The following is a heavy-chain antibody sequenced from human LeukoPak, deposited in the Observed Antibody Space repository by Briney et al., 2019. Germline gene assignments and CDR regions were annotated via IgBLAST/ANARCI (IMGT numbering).Heavy chain of an antibody. Sequence: GGCLRLSCAASGFTFSSYGMHWVRQAPGKGLEWGAVIWYDGSNKYYADSVKGRFTISRDNSKNTLYLQMNSLRAEDTAVYYCAKSAAGFWSGYDYYYMDVWGKGTTVTVSS. V-gene: IGHV3-33*06. CDR1: GFTFSSYG. J-gene: IGHJ6*03. CDR3: AKSAAGFWSGYDYYYMDV. D-gene: IGHD3-3*01. CDR2: IWYDGSNK.